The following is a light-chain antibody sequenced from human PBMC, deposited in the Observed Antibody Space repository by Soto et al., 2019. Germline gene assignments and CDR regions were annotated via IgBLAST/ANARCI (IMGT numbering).Light chain of an antibody. Sequence: IVLTQSPATLSVSPGERVTLSCRASQSVSSNLAWYQQKPGQAPRLLIFGASTRGTGIPARFSGSGSGTEFTLTISSLQSEDFAVYYCQQYNNWAPITFGPGTKVDIK. V-gene: IGKV3-15*01. CDR2: GAS. CDR3: QQYNNWAPIT. J-gene: IGKJ3*01. CDR1: QSVSSN.